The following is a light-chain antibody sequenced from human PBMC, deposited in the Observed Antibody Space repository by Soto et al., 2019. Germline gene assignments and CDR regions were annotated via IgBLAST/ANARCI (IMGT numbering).Light chain of an antibody. Sequence: DIQMAQSPSSLSASVGDRVTITCRASQDIRNDLDWYQQKPGQAPKRLIYAASSLQSGVPSTFSGSGSGTEFTLTISSLQPEDFATYYCLQHNNYPWTFGQGTKVEIK. J-gene: IGKJ1*01. CDR1: QDIRND. CDR3: LQHNNYPWT. V-gene: IGKV1-17*01. CDR2: AAS.